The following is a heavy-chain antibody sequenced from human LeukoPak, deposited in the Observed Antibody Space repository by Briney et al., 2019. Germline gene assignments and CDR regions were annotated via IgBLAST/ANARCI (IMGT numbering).Heavy chain of an antibody. J-gene: IGHJ3*02. Sequence: ASVKVSCRVSGYTLTELSMHWVRQAPGKGLEWMGGFDPEDGETIYAQKFQGRVTMTEDTSTDTAYMELSSLRSEDTAVYYCARGTTPPRNDAFDIWGQGTMVTVSS. CDR2: FDPEDGET. V-gene: IGHV1-24*01. D-gene: IGHD1-7*01. CDR1: GYTLTELS. CDR3: ARGTTPPRNDAFDI.